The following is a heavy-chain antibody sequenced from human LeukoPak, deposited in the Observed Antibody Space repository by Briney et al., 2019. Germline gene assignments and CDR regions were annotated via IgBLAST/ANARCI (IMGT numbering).Heavy chain of an antibody. CDR2: IYYSGST. D-gene: IGHD3-22*01. CDR1: GGSISSSSYY. Sequence: SETLSLTCTVSGGSISSSSYYWGWIRQPPGKGLEWIGSIYYSGSTYYNPSLKSRVTISVDTSKNQFSLKLGSVTAADTAVYYCASPYYYDIAYFDYWGQGTLVTVSS. CDR3: ASPYYYDIAYFDY. V-gene: IGHV4-39*01. J-gene: IGHJ4*02.